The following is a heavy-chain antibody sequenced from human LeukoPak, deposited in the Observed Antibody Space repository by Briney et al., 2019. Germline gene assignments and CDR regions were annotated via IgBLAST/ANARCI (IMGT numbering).Heavy chain of an antibody. CDR3: ARGLLYSSSWYRHYYYMDV. CDR1: GYTFTTYY. V-gene: IGHV1-46*01. CDR2: INPSGGST. D-gene: IGHD6-13*01. Sequence: ASVKVSCKASGYTFTTYYVHWVRQAPGQGLEWMGIINPSGGSTTYAQKFRGRLTMTRDMSTSTAYMELSGLRSEDTAVYYCARGLLYSSSWYRHYYYMDVWGKGTTVTISS. J-gene: IGHJ6*03.